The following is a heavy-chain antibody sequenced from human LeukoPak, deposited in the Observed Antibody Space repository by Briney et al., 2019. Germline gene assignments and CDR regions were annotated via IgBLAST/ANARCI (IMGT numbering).Heavy chain of an antibody. D-gene: IGHD3-10*01. J-gene: IGHJ4*02. Sequence: SQTLSLTCTVSGGSISSGGYYWSWIRQHPGKGLEWIGYISYSGSTYYNPSLKSRVTISVDTSKNQFSLKLSSVTAADTAVYYCARRGVRGVPFDYWGQGTLVTVSS. CDR2: ISYSGST. V-gene: IGHV4-31*03. CDR3: ARRGVRGVPFDY. CDR1: GGSISSGGYY.